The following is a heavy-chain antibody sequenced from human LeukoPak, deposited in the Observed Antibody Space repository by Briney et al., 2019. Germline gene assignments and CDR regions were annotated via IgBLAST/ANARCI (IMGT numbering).Heavy chain of an antibody. V-gene: IGHV4-4*07. D-gene: IGHD6-6*01. CDR1: GGSISSYY. Sequence: PSETLSLTCTVSGGSISSYYWSWIRQPAGKGLEWIGRIYTSGSTNYNPSLKSRVTMSVDTSKNQFSLKLSSVTATDTAVYYCARDLIAARRHWFDPWGQGTLVTVSS. CDR2: IYTSGST. CDR3: ARDLIAARRHWFDP. J-gene: IGHJ5*02.